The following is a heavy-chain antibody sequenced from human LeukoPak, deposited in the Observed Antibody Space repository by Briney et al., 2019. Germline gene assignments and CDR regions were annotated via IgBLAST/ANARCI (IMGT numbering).Heavy chain of an antibody. Sequence: PSETLSLTCTVSGGSISSYYWSWVRQAPGKGLEWVASISGSGGSTYYADSVNGRFTISRDNSKNTLYLQMNSLSAEDTAVYYCAKLQLWRYFDYWGQGTLVTVSS. CDR2: ISGSGGST. V-gene: IGHV3-23*01. J-gene: IGHJ4*02. CDR3: AKLQLWRYFDY. D-gene: IGHD5-18*01. CDR1: GGSISSYY.